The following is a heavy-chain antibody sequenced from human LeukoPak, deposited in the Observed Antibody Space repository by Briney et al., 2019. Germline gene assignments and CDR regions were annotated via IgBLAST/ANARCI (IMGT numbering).Heavy chain of an antibody. CDR1: GFIVSSSY. Sequence: PGGSLRLSCAASGFIVSSSYMSWVRQAPGKGLEWVSVIYGGVSTYYADSVKGRFTISRDNSKNTLYLQMNSLRAEDTAVYYCARAIYYSNAYYYHYMDVWGKGTTVTVPS. J-gene: IGHJ6*03. CDR2: IYGGVST. V-gene: IGHV3-53*01. D-gene: IGHD4-11*01. CDR3: ARAIYYSNAYYYHYMDV.